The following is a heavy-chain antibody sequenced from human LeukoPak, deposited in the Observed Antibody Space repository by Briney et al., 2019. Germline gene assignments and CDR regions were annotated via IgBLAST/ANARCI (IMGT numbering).Heavy chain of an antibody. CDR3: ASSTYYDFWSGHYLFDY. J-gene: IGHJ4*02. D-gene: IGHD3-3*01. V-gene: IGHV4-31*03. CDR2: IYYSGST. Sequence: SQTLSLTCTVSGGSISSGGYYWSWIRQHPGKGLEWIGYIYYSGSTYYNPSLKSRVTISVDTSKNQFSLKLSSVTAADTAVYYCASSTYYDFWSGHYLFDYWGQGTLVTVSS. CDR1: GGSISSGGYY.